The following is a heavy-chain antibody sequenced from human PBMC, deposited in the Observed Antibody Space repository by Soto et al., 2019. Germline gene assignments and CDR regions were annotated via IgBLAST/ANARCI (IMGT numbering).Heavy chain of an antibody. D-gene: IGHD6-13*01. J-gene: IGHJ4*02. V-gene: IGHV4-4*02. Sequence: PSETLSLTCAVSGGSISSSNWWSWVRQPPGKGLEWIGEIYHSGSTNYNPSLKSRVTISVDKSKNQFSLNLSSVTAADTAVYYCVRVQQQLVLYYFDYWDQGTLVTVSS. CDR3: VRVQQQLVLYYFDY. CDR2: IYHSGST. CDR1: GGSISSSNW.